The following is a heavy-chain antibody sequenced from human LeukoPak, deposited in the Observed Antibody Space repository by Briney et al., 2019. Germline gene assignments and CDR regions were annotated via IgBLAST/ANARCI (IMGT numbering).Heavy chain of an antibody. Sequence: GGSLRLSCAASGLTFRSYAMNWLRQAPGKGLEWVSAISGSGDNTYYAHSVKGRFTISRDNSKNTLYLQMNSLRAEDTAVYYCAKAPPGKFDPWGQGTLVTVSS. CDR2: ISGSGDNT. CDR1: GLTFRSYA. D-gene: IGHD3-10*01. CDR3: AKAPPGKFDP. V-gene: IGHV3-23*01. J-gene: IGHJ5*02.